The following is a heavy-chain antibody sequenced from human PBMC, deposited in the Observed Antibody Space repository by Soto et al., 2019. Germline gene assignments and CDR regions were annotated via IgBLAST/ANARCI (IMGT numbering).Heavy chain of an antibody. CDR3: ARQGRTSASSGF. V-gene: IGHV5-51*01. Sequence: PGESLKISCRGFGYTFNTYWIGWVRQMPGKGLEWMGVMSPGNSDIRYSPAFQGQVSISADTSISTAYLQWSSLKTSDSGMYYCARQGRTSASSGFWGQGTLVTVSS. CDR2: MSPGNSDI. J-gene: IGHJ4*02. D-gene: IGHD3-9*01. CDR1: GYTFNTYW.